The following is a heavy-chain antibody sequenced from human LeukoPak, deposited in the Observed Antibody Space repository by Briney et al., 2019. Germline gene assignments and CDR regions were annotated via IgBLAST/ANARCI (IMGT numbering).Heavy chain of an antibody. CDR2: IIPILGIA. Sequence: GASVKVSCKASGGTFSSYAISWVRQAPGQGLEWMGRIIPILGIANYAQKFQGRVTITADKSTGTAYMELSSLRSEDTAVYYCARGLLVEGYSSREFDYWGQGTLVTVSS. D-gene: IGHD6-13*01. CDR3: ARGLLVEGYSSREFDY. J-gene: IGHJ4*02. CDR1: GGTFSSYA. V-gene: IGHV1-69*04.